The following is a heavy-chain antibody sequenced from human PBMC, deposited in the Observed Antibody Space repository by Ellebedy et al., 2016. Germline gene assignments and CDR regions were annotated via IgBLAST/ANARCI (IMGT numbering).Heavy chain of an antibody. CDR3: ARDCSGGSCHSHGMDV. D-gene: IGHD2-15*01. CDR2: INHSGST. CDR1: GGSFSGYY. J-gene: IGHJ6*02. Sequence: SETLSLXXAVYGGSFSGYYWSWIRQPPGKGLEWIGEINHSGSTNYNPSLKSRVTISVDTSKNQFSLKLSSVTAADTAVYYCARDCSGGSCHSHGMDVWGQGTTVTVSS. V-gene: IGHV4-34*01.